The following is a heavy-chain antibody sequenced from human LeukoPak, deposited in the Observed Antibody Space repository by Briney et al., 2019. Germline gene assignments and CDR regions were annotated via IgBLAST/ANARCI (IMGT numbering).Heavy chain of an antibody. D-gene: IGHD2-15*01. CDR1: GGSFSGYY. CDR3: ARAVVVAATRYYYMDV. CDR2: INHSGST. V-gene: IGHV4-34*01. J-gene: IGHJ6*03. Sequence: SSETLSLTCAVYGGSFSGYYWSWIRQPPGKGLEWIGEINHSGSTNYNPSLKSRVTISVDTSKNQFSLKLSSMTAADMAVYYCARAVVVAATRYYYMDVWGKGTTVTVSS.